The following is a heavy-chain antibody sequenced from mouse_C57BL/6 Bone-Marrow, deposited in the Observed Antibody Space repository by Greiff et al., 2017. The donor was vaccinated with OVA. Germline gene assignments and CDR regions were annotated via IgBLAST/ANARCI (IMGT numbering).Heavy chain of an antibody. CDR1: GFTFSSYA. J-gene: IGHJ4*01. CDR3: ASPPGAMDY. CDR2: ISDGGSYT. Sequence: EVKVVESGGGLVKPGGSLKLSCAASGFTFSSYAMSWVRQTPEKRLEWVATISDGGSYTYYPDNVKGRFTISRDNAKNNLYLQMSHLKSEDTAMYYCASPPGAMDYWGQGTSVTVSS. V-gene: IGHV5-4*03.